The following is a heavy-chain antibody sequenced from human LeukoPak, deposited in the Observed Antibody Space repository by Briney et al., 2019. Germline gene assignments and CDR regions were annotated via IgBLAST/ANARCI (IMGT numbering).Heavy chain of an antibody. CDR1: GGSISSSNW. V-gene: IGHV4-4*02. J-gene: IGHJ1*01. D-gene: IGHD6-13*01. Sequence: PSGTLSLTCAVSGGSISSSNWWSWVRQPPGKGLEWIGEIYHSGSTNYNPSLKSRVTISVDKSKNQFSLKLSSVTAADTAVYYCARDFGGIANAGTRYFQHWGQGTLVTVSS. CDR3: ARDFGGIANAGTRYFQH. CDR2: IYHSGST.